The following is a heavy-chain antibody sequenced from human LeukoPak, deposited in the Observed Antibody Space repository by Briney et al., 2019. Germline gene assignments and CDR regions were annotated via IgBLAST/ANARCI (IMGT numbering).Heavy chain of an antibody. CDR2: ISASNGNT. V-gene: IGHV1-18*01. J-gene: IGHJ3*02. CDR3: ARCDDDSSGGCAFDI. D-gene: IGHD3-22*01. CDR1: GYTFTRYG. Sequence: ASVKVSCKASGYTFTRYGISWVRQAPGQGLQWLGWISASNGNTNYAQKFRDRVTMSTDTSTGTAYLDVRSLRSDDTAVYYCARCDDDSSGGCAFDIWGQGTMVTVSS.